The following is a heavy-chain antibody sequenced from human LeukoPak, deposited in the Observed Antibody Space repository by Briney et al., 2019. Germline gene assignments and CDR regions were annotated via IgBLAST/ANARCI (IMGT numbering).Heavy chain of an antibody. Sequence: ASVKVSCKASGYTFTSYYMHWVRQAPGQGLEWMGIINPSGGSTSYAQKFQGRVTMTRDTSTSTVYMELSSLRSEDTAVYYCAREEYCSGGSCSQGFDPWGQGTLVTVSS. J-gene: IGHJ5*02. CDR3: AREEYCSGGSCSQGFDP. V-gene: IGHV1-46*01. CDR2: INPSGGST. CDR1: GYTFTSYY. D-gene: IGHD2-15*01.